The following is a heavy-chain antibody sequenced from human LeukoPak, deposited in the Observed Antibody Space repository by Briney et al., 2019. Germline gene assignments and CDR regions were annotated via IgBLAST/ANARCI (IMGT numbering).Heavy chain of an antibody. CDR1: GGSIRSAAYY. Sequence: SSETLSLTCTVSGGSIRSAAYYWSWIRQHPGTALEWIAYIHYSGSTYYNPSLKSRVTISVDASKNQFSLKLSSVTAADTAVYYCARRRGYSFLVYFDYWGQGTLVTVSS. J-gene: IGHJ4*02. V-gene: IGHV4-31*03. D-gene: IGHD5-18*01. CDR2: IHYSGST. CDR3: ARRRGYSFLVYFDY.